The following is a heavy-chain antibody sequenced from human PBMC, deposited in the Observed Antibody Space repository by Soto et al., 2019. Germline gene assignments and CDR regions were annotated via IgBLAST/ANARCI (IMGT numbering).Heavy chain of an antibody. CDR3: VTAVAGTRDYYSGMDV. V-gene: IGHV3-23*01. CDR2: ISGSGGST. Sequence: GGTLTLSSAASGFTFSSYGMSWGRQAPGNGLELVSAISGSGGSTYYADSVKGRFAISRDNSKNTLYLQMNSLRAEDTAGEYCVTAVAGTRDYYSGMDVWGQGTTVTVPS. J-gene: IGHJ6*02. D-gene: IGHD6-19*01. CDR1: GFTFSSYG.